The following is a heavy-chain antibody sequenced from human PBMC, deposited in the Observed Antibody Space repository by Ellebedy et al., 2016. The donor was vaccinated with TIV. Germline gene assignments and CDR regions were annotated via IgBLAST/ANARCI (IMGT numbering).Heavy chain of an antibody. V-gene: IGHV4-59*08. Sequence: SETLSLTCTVSGGSIRSYVWSWIRQPPGKGLEWTGHIHYTGSTNYNPSLKSRVTISVETSKNQFSLKRKSVTAADTAVYYCARGGFYDRDAFDIWGQGTVVTASS. J-gene: IGHJ3*02. D-gene: IGHD3-22*01. CDR3: ARGGFYDRDAFDI. CDR1: GGSIRSYV. CDR2: IHYTGST.